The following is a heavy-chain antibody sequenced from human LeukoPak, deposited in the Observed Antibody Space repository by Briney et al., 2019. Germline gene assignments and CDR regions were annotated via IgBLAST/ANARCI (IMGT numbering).Heavy chain of an antibody. Sequence: GGSLRLSCAASGFTFSSYATHWVRQAPGKGLEWVAVISYDGNNKYYADSVKGRFTISRDNSKNTLYLQMNSLRAEDTAVYYCAREGPAGDYFDYWGQGTLVTVSS. J-gene: IGHJ4*02. V-gene: IGHV3-30-3*01. CDR2: ISYDGNNK. CDR3: AREGPAGDYFDY. D-gene: IGHD1-14*01. CDR1: GFTFSSYA.